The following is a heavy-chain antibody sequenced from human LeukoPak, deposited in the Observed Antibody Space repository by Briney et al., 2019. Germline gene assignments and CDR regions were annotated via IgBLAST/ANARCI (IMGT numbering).Heavy chain of an antibody. J-gene: IGHJ4*02. CDR3: ARVAYYYDSSGYYSAGYFDH. D-gene: IGHD3-22*01. Sequence: ASVKVSCKASGYTFTGYYMHWVRQAPGQGLEWMGWINPNSGGTNYAQKFQGWVTMTRDTSISTAYMELSRLRSDDTAVYYCARVAYYYDSSGYYSAGYFDHWGQGTLVTVSS. V-gene: IGHV1-2*04. CDR1: GYTFTGYY. CDR2: INPNSGGT.